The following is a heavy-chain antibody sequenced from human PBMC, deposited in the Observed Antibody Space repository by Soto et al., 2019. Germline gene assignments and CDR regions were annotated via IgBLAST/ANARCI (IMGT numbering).Heavy chain of an antibody. CDR3: ARRFEYSSSAFDF. CDR2: IYPGGSDT. D-gene: IGHD6-6*01. V-gene: IGHV5-51*01. CDR1: GYRLTSNW. J-gene: IGHJ4*02. Sequence: GESLKISCEASGYRLTSNWIGWVRQMPGKGLEWMGIIYPGGSDTRYSPSFQGQVTISADKSITTAYLQWSSLKASDSAIYYCARRFEYSSSAFDFWGQGTLVTVSS.